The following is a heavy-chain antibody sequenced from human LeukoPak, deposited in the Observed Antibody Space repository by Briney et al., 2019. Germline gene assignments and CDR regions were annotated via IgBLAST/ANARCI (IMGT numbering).Heavy chain of an antibody. D-gene: IGHD1-14*01. CDR1: GYTFTGYY. CDR3: ARVNRDLARRQYGFDP. CDR2: INPNSGGT. J-gene: IGHJ5*02. V-gene: IGHV1-2*02. Sequence: ASVKVSCKASGYTFTGYYMHWVRQAPGQGLEWMGWINPNSGGTNYAQKFQGRVTMTRDTSISTAYMELSRLRPDDTAVYYCARVNRDLARRQYGFDPWGQGTLVTVSS.